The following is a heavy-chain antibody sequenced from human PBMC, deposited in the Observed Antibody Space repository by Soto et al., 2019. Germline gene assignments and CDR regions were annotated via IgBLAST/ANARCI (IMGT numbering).Heavy chain of an antibody. CDR2: ISGSGGST. D-gene: IGHD3-10*01. CDR3: AKGGGGSGSHAYYYYMDV. J-gene: IGHJ6*03. Sequence: GSLRLSCAASGFTFSSYAMSWVRQAPGKGLEWVSAISGSGGSTYYADSVKGRFTISRDNSKNTLYLQMNSLRAEDTAVYYCAKGGGGSGSHAYYYYMDVWGKGTTVTVSS. CDR1: GFTFSSYA. V-gene: IGHV3-23*01.